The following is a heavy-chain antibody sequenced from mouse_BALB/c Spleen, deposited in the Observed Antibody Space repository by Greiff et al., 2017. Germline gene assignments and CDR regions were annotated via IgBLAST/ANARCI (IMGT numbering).Heavy chain of an antibody. D-gene: IGHD1-1*01. CDR1: GFTFSSYG. J-gene: IGHJ2*01. CDR2: ISSGGSYT. CDR3: ARHDGNYFDY. V-gene: IGHV5-6*02. Sequence: EVKLVESGGDLVKPGGSLKLSCAASGFTFSSYGMSWVRQTPDKRLEWVATISSGGSYTYYPDSVKGRFTISRDNAKNTLYLQMSSLKSEDTAMYYCARHDGNYFDYWGQGTTLTVSS.